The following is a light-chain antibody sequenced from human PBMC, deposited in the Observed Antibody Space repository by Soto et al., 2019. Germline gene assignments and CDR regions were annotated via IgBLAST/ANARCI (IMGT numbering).Light chain of an antibody. CDR2: DAS. CDR3: QQYDKYST. V-gene: IGKV1-5*01. Sequence: DIQLTQSPSFLSASVGDTVTITCRASQSISVSLAWYQQKPGKAPNLLIYDASTLQGGVPSRFSGSGSGTEFTLTVTSLQPEDFATYFCQQYDKYSTFGHGTKVDI. J-gene: IGKJ1*01. CDR1: QSISVS.